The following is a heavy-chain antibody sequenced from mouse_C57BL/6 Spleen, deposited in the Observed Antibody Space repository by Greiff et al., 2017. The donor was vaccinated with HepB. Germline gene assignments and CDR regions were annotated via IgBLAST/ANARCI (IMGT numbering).Heavy chain of an antibody. CDR3: AREDSNSSGDYAMDY. D-gene: IGHD2-5*01. J-gene: IGHJ4*01. Sequence: EVQLQQSGPELVKPGASVKISCKASGYTFTDYYMNWVKQSHGKSLEWIGDINPNNGGTSYNQKFKGKATLTVDKSSSTAYMELRSLTSEDSAVYYCAREDSNSSGDYAMDYWGQGTSVTVSS. CDR1: GYTFTDYY. CDR2: INPNNGGT. V-gene: IGHV1-26*01.